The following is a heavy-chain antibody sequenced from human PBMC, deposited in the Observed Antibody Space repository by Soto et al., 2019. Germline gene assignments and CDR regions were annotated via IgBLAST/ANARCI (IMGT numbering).Heavy chain of an antibody. CDR1: GYTFTSYG. CDR2: ISSYNGIT. J-gene: IGHJ4*02. V-gene: IGHV1-18*04. CDR3: ARVSGIPGY. Sequence: APVKVSCKASGYTFTSYGISWVRQAPGQGLEWMGWISSYNGITNYAQKFQGRVTMTTDTSTSTAYMEFSSLKSDDTAVYYCARVSGIPGYWGQGARVTDST. D-gene: IGHD5-18*01.